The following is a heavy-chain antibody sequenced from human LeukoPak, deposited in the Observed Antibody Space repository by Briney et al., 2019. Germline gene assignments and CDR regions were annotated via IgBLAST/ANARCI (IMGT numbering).Heavy chain of an antibody. CDR2: IHQDGNEK. Sequence: AGGSLRLSCAASGFNFSTYWMSWVRQAPGKGREWIANIHQDGNEKYYVDSVKGRFTISRDNAKKSLYLQMTSLRVEDTAVYYCARGNDSSGDYWGQGTLIAVSS. V-gene: IGHV3-7*04. CDR3: ARGNDSSGDY. D-gene: IGHD1-1*01. J-gene: IGHJ4*02. CDR1: GFNFSTYW.